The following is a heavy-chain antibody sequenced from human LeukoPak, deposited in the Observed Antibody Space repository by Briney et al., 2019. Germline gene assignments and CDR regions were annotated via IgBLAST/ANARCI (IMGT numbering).Heavy chain of an antibody. J-gene: IGHJ6*03. V-gene: IGHV1-69*06. D-gene: IGHD6-19*01. CDR1: GGTFSSYA. Sequence: SVKVSCKASGGTFSSYAISWVRQAPGQGLEWMGRIIPIFGTANYAQKFQGRVTITADKSTSTAYMKLSSLRSEDTAVYYCARATAVAGSDYYYYYMDVWGKGTTVTVSS. CDR3: ARATAVAGSDYYYYYMDV. CDR2: IIPIFGTA.